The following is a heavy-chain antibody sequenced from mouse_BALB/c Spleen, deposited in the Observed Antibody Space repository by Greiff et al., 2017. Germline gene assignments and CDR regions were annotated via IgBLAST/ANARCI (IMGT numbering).Heavy chain of an antibody. CDR3: ARDQGVYYGNLTLFAY. J-gene: IGHJ3*01. V-gene: IGHV2-9*02. CDR2: IWAGGST. Sequence: QVQLKESGPGLVAPSQSLSITCTVSGFSLTSYGVHWVRQPPGKGLEWLGVIWAGGSTNYNSALMSRLTISKDNSKSQVFLKMNSLQTDDTAMYYCARDQGVYYGNLTLFAYWGQGTMVTVSA. CDR1: GFSLTSYG. D-gene: IGHD2-1*01.